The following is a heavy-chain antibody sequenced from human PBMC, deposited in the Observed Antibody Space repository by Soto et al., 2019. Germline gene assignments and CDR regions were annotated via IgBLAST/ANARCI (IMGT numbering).Heavy chain of an antibody. CDR2: ISGFNGKT. V-gene: IGHV1-18*01. J-gene: IGHJ5*02. CDR1: GYSFARYG. D-gene: IGHD3-22*01. Sequence: ASVKVSCKTSGYSFARYGVSWVRQAPGQGLEWLGWISGFNGKTEYSQSLRDRVTMTRDTSISTAYMELFNLLSDDTAVYYCARRSNTWLNEIKFDPWGQGTLVTVSS. CDR3: ARRSNTWLNEIKFDP.